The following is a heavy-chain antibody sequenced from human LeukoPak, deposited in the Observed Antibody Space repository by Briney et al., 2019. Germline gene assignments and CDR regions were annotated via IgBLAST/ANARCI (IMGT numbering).Heavy chain of an antibody. V-gene: IGHV4-59*01. CDR2: IYYSGST. J-gene: IGHJ6*02. Sequence: PSETLSLTCTVSGGSISSYYWSWIRQPPGKGLEWIGYIYYSGSTNYNPSLKSRVTISVDTPKNQFSLKLSSVTAADTAVYYCARAGYYYYGMDVWGQGTTVTVSS. CDR1: GGSISSYY. CDR3: ARAGYYYYGMDV.